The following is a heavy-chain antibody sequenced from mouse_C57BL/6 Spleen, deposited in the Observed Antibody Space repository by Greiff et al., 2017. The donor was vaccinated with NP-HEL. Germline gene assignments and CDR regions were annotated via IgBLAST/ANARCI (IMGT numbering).Heavy chain of an antibody. CDR3: RRDNYYGSRVYFDV. J-gene: IGHJ1*03. D-gene: IGHD1-1*01. CDR2: ISSGGDYT. V-gene: IGHV5-9-1*02. Sequence: DVKLVESGEGLVKPGGSLKLSCAASGFTFSSYAMSWVRQTPEKRLEWVAYISSGGDYTYYADNVKGRFTISGDTARNTLYLQMSRLTSEDTAMYYCRRDNYYGSRVYFDVWGTGTTVTVSS. CDR1: GFTFSSYA.